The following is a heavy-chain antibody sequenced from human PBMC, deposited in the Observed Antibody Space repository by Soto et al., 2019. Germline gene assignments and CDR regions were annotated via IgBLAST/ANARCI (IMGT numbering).Heavy chain of an antibody. V-gene: IGHV4-59*12. CDR1: GGSISSDY. J-gene: IGHJ3*02. Sequence: SETLSLTCTVSGGSISSDYWSWIRQPPGKGLEWIGYIYYGGSTHSNPSLKSRVIISLDTSKNQFSLKLSSVTAADTAVYYCARGHEYGGNSDAFDIWGQGTVVTVSS. CDR2: IYYGGST. CDR3: ARGHEYGGNSDAFDI. D-gene: IGHD4-17*01.